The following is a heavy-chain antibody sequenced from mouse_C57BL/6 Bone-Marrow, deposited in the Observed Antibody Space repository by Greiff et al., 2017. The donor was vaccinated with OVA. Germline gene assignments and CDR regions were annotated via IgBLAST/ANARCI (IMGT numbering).Heavy chain of an antibody. D-gene: IGHD2-4*01. J-gene: IGHJ4*01. V-gene: IGHV5-4*03. CDR1: GFTFSSYA. Sequence: EVKLVESGGGLVKPGGSLKLSCAASGFTFSSYAMSWVRQTPEKRLEWVETISDGGSYTYYPDNVKGRFTISRDNAKNNLYLQMSHLKSEDTAMYYCARYDSSYYYAMDYWGQGTSVTVSS. CDR2: ISDGGSYT. CDR3: ARYDSSYYYAMDY.